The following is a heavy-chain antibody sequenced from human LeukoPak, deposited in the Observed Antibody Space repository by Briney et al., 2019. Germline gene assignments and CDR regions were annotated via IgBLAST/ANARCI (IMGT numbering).Heavy chain of an antibody. J-gene: IGHJ4*02. V-gene: IGHV5-51*01. CDR2: IYPGDSDT. D-gene: IGHD6-6*01. Sequence: EESLKISCQGSGYSFSTYWIAWVRQMPGKGLELMGIIYPGDSDTRYSPSFQGQVTISADKSISTAYLQWSSLKVSDSAMYYCARHGVTGSSSSPNDYWGQGTLVTVSS. CDR1: GYSFSTYW. CDR3: ARHGVTGSSSSPNDY.